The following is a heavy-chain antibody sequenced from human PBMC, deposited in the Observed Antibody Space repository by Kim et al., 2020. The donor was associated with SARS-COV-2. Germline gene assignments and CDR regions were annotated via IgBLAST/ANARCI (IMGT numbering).Heavy chain of an antibody. D-gene: IGHD5-12*01. CDR1: GGSFSGYY. Sequence: SETLSLTCAVYGGSFSGYYWSWIRQPPGKGLEWIGEINHSGSTNYNPSLKSRVTISVDTSKNQFSLKLSSVTAADTAVYYFARASPVATFYYYYYGMDV. J-gene: IGHJ6*01. V-gene: IGHV4-34*01. CDR2: INHSGST. CDR3: ARASPVATFYYYYYGMDV.